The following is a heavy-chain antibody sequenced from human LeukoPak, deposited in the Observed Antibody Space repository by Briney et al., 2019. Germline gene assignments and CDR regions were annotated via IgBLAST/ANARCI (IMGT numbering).Heavy chain of an antibody. CDR3: ARSLPGVVGAADF. D-gene: IGHD2-15*01. J-gene: IGHJ4*02. CDR1: GGSISSSSSY. Sequence: SQTLCLTCTVSGGSISSSSSYGGWIRQPPGKGLEWIGYIHSSGRTNYSPSLKSRVTFSVDTSKNHFSLKVTSMTAADTGVYYCARSLPGVVGAADFWGQGTLVTVSA. CDR2: IHSSGRT. V-gene: IGHV4-61*03.